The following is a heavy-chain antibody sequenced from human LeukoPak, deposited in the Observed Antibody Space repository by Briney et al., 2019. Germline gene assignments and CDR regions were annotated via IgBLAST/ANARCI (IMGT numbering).Heavy chain of an antibody. V-gene: IGHV3-23*01. CDR3: AASGSYNRIDF. CDR1: GFTFINYA. D-gene: IGHD3-10*01. J-gene: IGHJ4*02. CDR2: ISGSGGST. Sequence: GGSLRLSCTASGFTFINYAMSWARQAPGKGLEWVSTISGSGGSTYNAESVKGRFIISRDNSKNALYLEMNSLRVEDTAVYYCAASGSYNRIDFWGRGTLVIVSS.